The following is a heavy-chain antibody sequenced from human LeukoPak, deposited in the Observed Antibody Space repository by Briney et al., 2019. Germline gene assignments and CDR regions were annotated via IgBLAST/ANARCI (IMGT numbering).Heavy chain of an antibody. CDR3: ARRSGHGRPFDAFDI. J-gene: IGHJ3*02. CDR1: GYSFTSYW. Sequence: RGESLKISCKGSGYSFTSYWIGWVRQMPGKGLEWMAIIYPGDSDTRYSPSFQGQVTISADKSISTAYLQWSSLKASDTAMYYCARRSGHGRPFDAFDIWGQGTMVTVSS. CDR2: IYPGDSDT. V-gene: IGHV5-51*01.